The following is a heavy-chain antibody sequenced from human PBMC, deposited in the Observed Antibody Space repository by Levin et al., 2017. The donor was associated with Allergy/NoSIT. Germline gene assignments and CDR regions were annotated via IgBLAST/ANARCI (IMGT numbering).Heavy chain of an antibody. CDR2: INPSGGST. V-gene: IGHV1-46*01. D-gene: IGHD6-13*01. CDR3: ARDRVGEQQLDY. Sequence: GESLKISCKASGYTFTSYYMHWVRQAPGQGLEWMGIINPSGGSTSYAQKFQGRVTMTRDTSTSTVYMELSSLRSEDTAVYYCARDRVGEQQLDYWGQGTLVTVSS. CDR1: GYTFTSYY. J-gene: IGHJ4*02.